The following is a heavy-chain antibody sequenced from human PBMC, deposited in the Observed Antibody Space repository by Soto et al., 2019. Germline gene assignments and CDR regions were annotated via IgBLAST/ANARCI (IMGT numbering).Heavy chain of an antibody. V-gene: IGHV4-39*02. CDR1: GGSISSSSYY. CDR2: IYYSGST. Sequence: SETLSLTCTVSGGSISSSSYYWGWIRQPPGKGLEWIGSIYYSGSTYYNPSLKSRVTISVDTSKNQFSLKLSSVTAADTAVYYCAKDLTYMVRGSNYYYGMDVWGQGTTVTVSS. J-gene: IGHJ6*02. CDR3: AKDLTYMVRGSNYYYGMDV. D-gene: IGHD3-10*01.